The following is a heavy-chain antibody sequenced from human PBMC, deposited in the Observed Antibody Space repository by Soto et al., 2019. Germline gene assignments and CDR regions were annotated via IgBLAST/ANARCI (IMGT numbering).Heavy chain of an antibody. CDR1: GYTFSSYY. J-gene: IGHJ1*01. CDR3: ARGWNDFPH. D-gene: IGHD1-1*01. V-gene: IGHV1-69*13. Sequence: SVKVSCKASGYTFSSYYMDWVRQAPGQGLECMGGIIPVFGTANYAQKFQGRVTINADESTSTVYMELSSLRSEDTAVYYCARGWNDFPHWGQGTLVTVSS. CDR2: IIPVFGTA.